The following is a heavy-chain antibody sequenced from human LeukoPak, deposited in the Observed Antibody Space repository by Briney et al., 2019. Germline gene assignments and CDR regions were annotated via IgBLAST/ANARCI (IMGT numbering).Heavy chain of an antibody. V-gene: IGHV1-69*04. D-gene: IGHD1-1*01. Sequence: GRFITILDIPNYAQKFQGRVTITLDKSTITIFMELSSLRSEDTAVYYCARELEPYYFDYWGQGSLVTVSS. CDR3: ARELEPYYFDY. J-gene: IGHJ4*02. CDR2: FITILDIP.